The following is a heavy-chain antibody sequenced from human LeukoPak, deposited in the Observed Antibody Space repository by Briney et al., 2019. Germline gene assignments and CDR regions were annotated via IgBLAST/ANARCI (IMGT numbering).Heavy chain of an antibody. CDR1: GFTVSSNY. V-gene: IGHV3-53*01. CDR3: ARVEWLRRGYYFDY. Sequence: GGSLRLSCAASGFTVSSNYMSWVRQAPGKGLEWVSVIYSGGSTYYADSVKGRFTISRDNSKNTLYLQMNSLRAEDTAVYYCARVEWLRRGYYFDYWGQGTLVTASS. J-gene: IGHJ4*02. D-gene: IGHD5-12*01. CDR2: IYSGGST.